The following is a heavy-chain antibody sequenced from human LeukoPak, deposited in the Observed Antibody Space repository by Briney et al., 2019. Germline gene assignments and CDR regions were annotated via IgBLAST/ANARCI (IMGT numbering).Heavy chain of an antibody. Sequence: SETLSLTCTVSGYSISSGYYWGWIRQPPGKGLEWIGSIHYSARIYYNPSLKSRLTISPDTSKNQFSLKLTSVTAADTAVYYCTREVRSAWASFDPWGQGTLVIVSP. CDR3: TREVRSAWASFDP. J-gene: IGHJ5*02. CDR2: IHYSARI. CDR1: GYSISSGYY. V-gene: IGHV4-38-2*02. D-gene: IGHD1-26*01.